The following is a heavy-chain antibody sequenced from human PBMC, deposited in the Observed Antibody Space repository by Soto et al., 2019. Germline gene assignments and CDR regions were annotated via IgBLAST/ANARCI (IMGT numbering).Heavy chain of an antibody. CDR3: ASAFTVGVTVAY. Sequence: QVQLVQSGAEVKKPGSSVKVSCKASGGTFSSYTISWVRQAPGQGLEWMGRTIPILGIAKYAQKFQGRVTXXAXXSPTTAYMELSSLRSEDTAVSYCASAFTVGVTVAYWGQGTLVTVSS. J-gene: IGHJ4*02. CDR2: TIPILGIA. D-gene: IGHD1-26*01. CDR1: GGTFSSYT. V-gene: IGHV1-69*02.